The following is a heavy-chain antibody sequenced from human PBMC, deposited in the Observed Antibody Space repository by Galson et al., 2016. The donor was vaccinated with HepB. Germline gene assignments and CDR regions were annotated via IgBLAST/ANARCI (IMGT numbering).Heavy chain of an antibody. CDR2: IWYDGSNK. CDR1: GFTFSSYG. V-gene: IGHV3-33*01. Sequence: SLRLSCAASGFTFSSYGMHWVRQAPGKGLEWVAVIWYDGSNKYYADSVKGRFTISRDNSKSKLYVQMNSLRGDDTAVYYCARGYYNAMDVWGQGATFTVSS. CDR3: ARGYYNAMDV. J-gene: IGHJ6*02.